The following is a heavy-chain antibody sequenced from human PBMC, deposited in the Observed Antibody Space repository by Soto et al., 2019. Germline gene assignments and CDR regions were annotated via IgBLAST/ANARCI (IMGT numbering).Heavy chain of an antibody. CDR2: TYYRSKWYN. Sequence: SQTLSLTCAISGDSVSSNSAAWNWIRQSPSRDLEWLGRTYYRSKWYNDYAVSVKSRITINPDTSKNQFSLQLNSVTPDDTAVYYCVIDTAPRGGRRSLVWGQGTQVTVSS. CDR3: VIDTAPRGGRRSLV. V-gene: IGHV6-1*01. CDR1: GDSVSSNSAA. J-gene: IGHJ4*02. D-gene: IGHD2-15*01.